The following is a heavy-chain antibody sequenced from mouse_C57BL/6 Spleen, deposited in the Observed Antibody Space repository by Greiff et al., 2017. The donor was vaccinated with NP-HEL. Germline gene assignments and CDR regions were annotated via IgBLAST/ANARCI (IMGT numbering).Heavy chain of an antibody. Sequence: QVQLQQSGAELARPGASVKMSCKASGYTFTSYTMHWVKQRPGQGLEWIGYINPSSGYTKYNQKFKDKATLTAVKSSSTAYMQLSSLTSEDSAVYYCAREDYGSSYPYYFDYWGQGTTLTVSS. CDR3: AREDYGSSYPYYFDY. J-gene: IGHJ2*01. V-gene: IGHV1-4*01. CDR1: GYTFTSYT. CDR2: INPSSGYT. D-gene: IGHD1-1*01.